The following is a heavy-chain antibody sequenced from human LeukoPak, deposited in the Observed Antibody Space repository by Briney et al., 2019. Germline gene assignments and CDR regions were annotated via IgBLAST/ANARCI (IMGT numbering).Heavy chain of an antibody. V-gene: IGHV3-9*01. D-gene: IGHD1-26*01. CDR2: LSWHSGSI. CDR3: AKETKVGGNLYYFDY. Sequence: PGGSLRLSCVASGFKFNDYAMHWVRQAPGKGLEWVSGLSWHSGSIGYADSVKGRFIISRDNAKNSLYLEMNSLRPEDSALYYCAKETKVGGNLYYFDYWGRGTLVTVSS. CDR1: GFKFNDYA. J-gene: IGHJ4*02.